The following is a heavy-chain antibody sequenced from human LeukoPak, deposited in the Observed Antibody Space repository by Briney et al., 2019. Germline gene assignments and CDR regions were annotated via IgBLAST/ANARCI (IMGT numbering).Heavy chain of an antibody. D-gene: IGHD3-22*01. CDR2: IIPILGIA. J-gene: IGHJ4*02. V-gene: IGHV1-69*04. CDR3: AGDLLYYYDSSGYQDDY. Sequence: ASVKVSCKASGGTFSSYAISWVRQAPGQGLEWMGRIIPILGIANYAQKFQGRVTITADKSTSTAYMELSSLRSEDTAVYYCAGDLLYYYDSSGYQDDYWGQETLVTVSS. CDR1: GGTFSSYA.